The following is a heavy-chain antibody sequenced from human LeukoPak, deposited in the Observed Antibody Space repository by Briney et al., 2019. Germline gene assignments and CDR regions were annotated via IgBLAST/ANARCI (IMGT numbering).Heavy chain of an antibody. Sequence: SETLSLTCTVSGDSIRSSSYYWGWIRQPPGKGLEWIGSIYYSGITYDNPSLKSRVTISVDTSKNQFSLKLSSVTAADTAVYYCARGDKYGDDEPSDYWGQGTLVTVSS. J-gene: IGHJ4*02. CDR2: IYYSGIT. V-gene: IGHV4-39*01. D-gene: IGHD4-17*01. CDR3: ARGDKYGDDEPSDY. CDR1: GDSIRSSSYY.